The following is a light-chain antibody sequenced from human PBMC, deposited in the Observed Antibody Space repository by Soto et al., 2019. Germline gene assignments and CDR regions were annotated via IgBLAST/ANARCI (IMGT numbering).Light chain of an antibody. J-gene: IGKJ4*01. CDR1: QTVSSNF. Sequence: EIVLTQSPGTLSLSPGERATVSCRASQTVSSNFLAWYQQKPGQAPRLLIYGTSSRAAGIPDRFSGSGSATDFTLTISRLEPEDFAVYYCQRYGTSPPLTFGGGTKVEI. V-gene: IGKV3-20*01. CDR2: GTS. CDR3: QRYGTSPPLT.